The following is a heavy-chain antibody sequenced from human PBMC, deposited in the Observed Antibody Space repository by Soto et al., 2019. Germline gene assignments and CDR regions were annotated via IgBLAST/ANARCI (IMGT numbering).Heavy chain of an antibody. CDR2: ISSSSSYI. CDR1: GFTFSSYS. J-gene: IGHJ3*02. CDR3: ASGGLRFLEWLTDAFDI. Sequence: LRLSCAASGFTFSSYSMNWVRQAPGKGLEWVSSISSSSSYIYYADSVKGRFTISRDNAKNSLYLQMNSLRAEDTAVYYCASGGLRFLEWLTDAFDIWGQGTMVTVSS. V-gene: IGHV3-21*01. D-gene: IGHD3-3*01.